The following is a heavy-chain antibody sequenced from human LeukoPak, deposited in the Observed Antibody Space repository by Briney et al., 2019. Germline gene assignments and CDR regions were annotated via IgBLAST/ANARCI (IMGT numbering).Heavy chain of an antibody. CDR2: IWYDGSNK. CDR1: GFTFSSYG. Sequence: GGSLRLSCAASGFTFSSYGMHWVRQAPGMGLEWVAVIWYDGSNKYYADSVKGRFTISRDNSKNTLYLQMNSLRAEDTAVYYCAKGSSGWYYFDYWGQGTLVTVSS. V-gene: IGHV3-33*06. CDR3: AKGSSGWYYFDY. J-gene: IGHJ4*02. D-gene: IGHD6-19*01.